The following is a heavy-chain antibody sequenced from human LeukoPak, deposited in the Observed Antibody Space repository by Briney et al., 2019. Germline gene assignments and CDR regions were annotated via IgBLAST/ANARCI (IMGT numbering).Heavy chain of an antibody. D-gene: IGHD1-26*01. CDR2: IFYSGST. CDR3: ARGEWDLLFDY. J-gene: IGHJ4*02. V-gene: IGHV4-59*01. Sequence: SETLSLTCTVSGGSISGYYWSWIRQPPGKGLEWIGYIFYSGSTNYNPSLKSRVTISVDTSKNQFSLKLSSVTAADTAVYYCARGEWDLLFDYWGRGTLVTVSS. CDR1: GGSISGYY.